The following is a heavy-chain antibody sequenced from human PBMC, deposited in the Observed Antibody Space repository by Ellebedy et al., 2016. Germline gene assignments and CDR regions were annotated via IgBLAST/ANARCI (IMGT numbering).Heavy chain of an antibody. CDR2: ISSSSRPI. CDR1: GFTVSTNY. Sequence: GGSLRLSCAASGFTVSTNYMKWVRQAPGKGLEWVSYISSSSRPIHYADSVKGRFTIFRDNAKDSLYLQMNSLRDKATAVYYCARDMPYLGYGGNSGAPDSWGQGTLVIVS. V-gene: IGHV3-48*02. J-gene: IGHJ5*01. D-gene: IGHD4-23*01. CDR3: ARDMPYLGYGGNSGAPDS.